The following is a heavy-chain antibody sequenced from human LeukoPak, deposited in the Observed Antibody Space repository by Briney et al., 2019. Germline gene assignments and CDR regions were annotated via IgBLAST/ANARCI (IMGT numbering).Heavy chain of an antibody. CDR1: GFTFSSYA. Sequence: GGSLRPSCAASGFTFSSYAMSWVHQAPGKGLEGVSDISGSGGSTYYADSVKGRFTISSDNSKNTLYLQMNSLEAEDTAVYYCAKFDYDFWRTGYYEGQGTLVTVSS. D-gene: IGHD3-3*01. CDR2: ISGSGGST. CDR3: AKFDYDFWRTGYY. V-gene: IGHV3-23*01. J-gene: IGHJ4*02.